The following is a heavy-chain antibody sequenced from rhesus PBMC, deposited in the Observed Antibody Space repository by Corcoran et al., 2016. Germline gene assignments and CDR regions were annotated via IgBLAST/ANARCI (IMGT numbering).Heavy chain of an antibody. CDR2: IYGSGGST. Sequence: QVQLQESGPGVVKPSETLSLTCAVSGGSISDSYRWSWIRQPPGKGLEGMGYIYGSGGSTAYNPSLKRRVTISTDTAKNQFSLKLSSVTAADTAVYFCAREAQFGLVTFDAFDFWGQGLRVTVSS. V-gene: IGHV4S10*01. CDR1: GGSISDSYR. D-gene: IGHD3-3*01. J-gene: IGHJ3*01. CDR3: AREAQFGLVTFDAFDF.